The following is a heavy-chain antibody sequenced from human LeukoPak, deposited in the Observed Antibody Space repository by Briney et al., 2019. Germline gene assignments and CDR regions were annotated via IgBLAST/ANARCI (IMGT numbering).Heavy chain of an antibody. V-gene: IGHV4-59*01. J-gene: IGHJ4*02. D-gene: IGHD4-11*01. Sequence: SETLSLTCTVSGGSTSSYYWSWIRQPPGKGLEWIGYIYYSGSTNYNPSLKSRVTISVDTSKNQFSLKLSSVTAADTAVYYCARSFPTTDSYFDYWGQGTLVTVSS. CDR2: IYYSGST. CDR1: GGSTSSYY. CDR3: ARSFPTTDSYFDY.